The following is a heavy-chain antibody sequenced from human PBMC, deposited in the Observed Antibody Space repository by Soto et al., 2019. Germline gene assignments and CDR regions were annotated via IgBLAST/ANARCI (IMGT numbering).Heavy chain of an antibody. V-gene: IGHV4-59*08. D-gene: IGHD5-18*01. CDR2: IYYSGST. J-gene: IGHJ5*02. CDR1: GGSISSYY. Sequence: PLVPLSLPCTVAGGSISSYYWSWIRKPPGKGLEWIGYIYYSGSTNYNPSLKSRVTISVDTSKNQFSLKLSSVTAADTAVYYCARLVWSYGTWFDPWGQGTQVTVSS. CDR3: ARLVWSYGTWFDP.